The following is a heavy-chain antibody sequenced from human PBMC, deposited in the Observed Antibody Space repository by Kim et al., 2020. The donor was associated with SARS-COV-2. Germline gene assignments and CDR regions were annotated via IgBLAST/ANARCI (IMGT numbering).Heavy chain of an antibody. Sequence: GGSLRLSCICSGFTFGSYAMSGFRQAPGKGLEWVAAGIGLGGGSTSYSDSVGGRFTISRYNPGYSLYLQMNSLRNEDTAIYYCVKPMAESFSPRTGAVFDPWGQGPLVTVSS. CDR2: GIGLGGGST. D-gene: IGHD7-27*01. V-gene: IGHV3-23*01. J-gene: IGHJ5*02. CDR3: VKPMAESFSPRTGAVFDP. CDR1: GFTFGSYA.